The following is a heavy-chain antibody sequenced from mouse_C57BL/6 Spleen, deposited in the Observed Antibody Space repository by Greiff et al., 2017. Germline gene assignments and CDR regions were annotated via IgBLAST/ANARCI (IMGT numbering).Heavy chain of an antibody. V-gene: IGHV1-9*01. CDR1: GYTFTGYW. D-gene: IGHD1-1*01. CDR3: ARRQYYGSSLYAMDY. J-gene: IGHJ4*01. Sequence: VQLQESGAELMKPGASVKLSCKATGYTFTGYWIEWVKQRPGHGLEWIGEILPGSGSTNYTEKFKGKATFTADTSSNTAYMQLSSLTTEDSAIYYCARRQYYGSSLYAMDYWGQGTSVTVSS. CDR2: ILPGSGST.